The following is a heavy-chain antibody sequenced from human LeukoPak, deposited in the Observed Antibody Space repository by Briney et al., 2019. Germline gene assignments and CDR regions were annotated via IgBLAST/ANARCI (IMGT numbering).Heavy chain of an antibody. V-gene: IGHV1-69*13. D-gene: IGHD3-22*01. CDR3: ARTTYYYDSSGYYYLDY. CDR2: IIPIFGTT. Sequence: SVKVSCKASGGTFSSYAISWVRQAPGQGLEWMGGIIPIFGTTKYAQRFQGRVTITADESTSTAYMELSSLRSEDTAVYYCARTTYYYDSSGYYYLDYWGQGTLVTVSS. CDR1: GGTFSSYA. J-gene: IGHJ4*02.